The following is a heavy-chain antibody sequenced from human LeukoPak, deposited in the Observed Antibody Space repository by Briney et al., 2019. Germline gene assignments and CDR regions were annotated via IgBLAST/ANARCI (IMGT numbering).Heavy chain of an antibody. D-gene: IGHD3-22*01. V-gene: IGHV3-33*01. CDR3: ARASYYYDSSGSYYFDY. Sequence: GGSLRLSCAASGFTFSSYGMHWVHQAPGKGLEWVAVIWYDGSNKYYADSVKGRFTISRDNSKNTLYLKMNSLRAEDTAVYYCARASYYYDSSGSYYFDYWGQGTLVTVSS. CDR1: GFTFSSYG. CDR2: IWYDGSNK. J-gene: IGHJ4*02.